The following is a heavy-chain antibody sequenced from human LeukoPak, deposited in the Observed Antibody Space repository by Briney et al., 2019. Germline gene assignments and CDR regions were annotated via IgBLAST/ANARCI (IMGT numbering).Heavy chain of an antibody. J-gene: IGHJ3*02. V-gene: IGHV4-30-4*01. CDR3: ASAVGASGWSDAFDI. D-gene: IGHD6-19*01. Sequence: PSQTLSLTCTVSGGSISSGDYYWSWIRQPPGKVLEWIGYIYYSGSTYYNPSRKSRVTISVDKYKNQFSLKLSSVTAADTAVYYCASAVGASGWSDAFDIWGPGTMVTVSS. CDR2: IYYSGST. CDR1: GGSISSGDYY.